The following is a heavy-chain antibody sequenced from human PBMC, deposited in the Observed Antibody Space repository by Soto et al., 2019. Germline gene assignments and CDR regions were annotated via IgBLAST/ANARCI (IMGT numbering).Heavy chain of an antibody. Sequence: QVQLQQWGAGLLKPSETLSLTCAVYGGSVSSGSYYWSWIRQPPGKGLEWIGEMSHSGGTHFNQSLKSRVTISVDTSKNQFSLKMSFLTAADTALYYCARVERGTATTVVDAFDIWGPGTMVTVSS. CDR3: ARVERGTATTVVDAFDI. J-gene: IGHJ3*02. V-gene: IGHV4-34*01. CDR2: MSHSGGT. D-gene: IGHD1-1*01. CDR1: GGSVSSGSYY.